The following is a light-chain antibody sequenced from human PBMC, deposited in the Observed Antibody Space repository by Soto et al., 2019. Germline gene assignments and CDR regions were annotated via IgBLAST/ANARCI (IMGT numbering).Light chain of an antibody. CDR1: QSISSW. J-gene: IGKJ2*01. Sequence: DIQMTQSPSTLSASVGDRVTITCRASQSISSWLAWYQQKPGKAPKLLIYKESSLESGVPSRFIGSGSGTEFTLTISSLQPDYFATYYCQQYNSYSPYTFGQGTKLEIK. CDR2: KES. CDR3: QQYNSYSPYT. V-gene: IGKV1-5*03.